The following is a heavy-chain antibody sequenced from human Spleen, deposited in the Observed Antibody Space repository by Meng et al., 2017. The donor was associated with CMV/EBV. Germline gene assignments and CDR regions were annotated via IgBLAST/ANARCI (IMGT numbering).Heavy chain of an antibody. V-gene: IGHV3-23*01. CDR2: LNGRDTEV. CDR3: AKDSTGGYPHFFEN. J-gene: IGHJ4*02. Sequence: SCAASGFTFSTYAMTWVRQTPGKGLEWVSTLNGRDTEVNYADSVRGRFTISRDNSKNTLYLQMYSLRAEDSAVYYCAKDSTGGYPHFFENWGQGALVTVSS. CDR1: GFTFSTYA. D-gene: IGHD2-8*02.